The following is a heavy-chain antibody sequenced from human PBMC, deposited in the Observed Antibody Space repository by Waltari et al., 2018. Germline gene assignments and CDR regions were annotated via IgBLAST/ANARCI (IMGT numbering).Heavy chain of an antibody. D-gene: IGHD5-12*01. CDR3: TRGWLRTGFDY. CDR2: TYYKSKWNI. J-gene: IGHJ4*02. Sequence: GPGLGKALADPPTPFAILGGGVSNAGWNWIRQSPSRGLEWLGRTYYKSKWNIDYAVTVQSRININADPSKNQVSLQLNSVTPEDTAVYYCTRGWLRTGFDYWGQGISVTVSS. V-gene: IGHV6-1*01. CDR1: GGGVSNAG.